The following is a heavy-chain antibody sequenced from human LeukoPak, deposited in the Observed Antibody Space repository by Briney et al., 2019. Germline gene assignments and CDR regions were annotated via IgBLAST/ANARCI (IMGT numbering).Heavy chain of an antibody. D-gene: IGHD3-10*01. Sequence: ASVKVSCKASGYTFTSYDINWVRQATGQGLEWMGWMNPNSGNTSYAQKFQGRVTMTRDMSTSTVYMELSSLRSEDTAVYYCARVGYGSGIPNYYYMDVWGKGTTVTVSS. V-gene: IGHV1-8*02. CDR3: ARVGYGSGIPNYYYMDV. CDR2: MNPNSGNT. CDR1: GYTFTSYD. J-gene: IGHJ6*03.